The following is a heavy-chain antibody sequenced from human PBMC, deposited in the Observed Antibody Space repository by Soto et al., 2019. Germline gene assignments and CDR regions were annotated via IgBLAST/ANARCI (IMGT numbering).Heavy chain of an antibody. J-gene: IGHJ5*02. CDR3: ARDKPEGNWFDP. CDR2: MYNSGTT. V-gene: IGHV4-30-4*01. CDR1: GGSITNNNYY. Sequence: PSETLSLTCTVSGGSITNNNYYWSWIRQPPGKGLEWIGHMYNSGTTYSNPSLKGRVTISGDKSKNQFSLNLSSVTAADTAVYYCARDKPEGNWFDPWGQGTLVTVSS.